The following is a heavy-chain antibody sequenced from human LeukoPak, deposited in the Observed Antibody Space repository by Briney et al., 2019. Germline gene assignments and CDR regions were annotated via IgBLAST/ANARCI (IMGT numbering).Heavy chain of an antibody. CDR1: GFTFSSHW. J-gene: IGHJ4*02. CDR3: AKTTVSNGWYYFDY. D-gene: IGHD6-19*01. CDR2: INNDGDTT. V-gene: IGHV3-74*01. Sequence: GGSLRLSCAASGFTFSSHWMQWVRQAPGKGLVWVSHINNDGDTTNYADSVKGRLTISRDNFKKTLYLQLSSLRAEDAAVYYCAKTTVSNGWYYFDYWGQGTLVTVSS.